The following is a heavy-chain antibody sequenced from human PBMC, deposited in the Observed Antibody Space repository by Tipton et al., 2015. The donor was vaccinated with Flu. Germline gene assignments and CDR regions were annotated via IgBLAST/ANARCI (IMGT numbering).Heavy chain of an antibody. CDR2: IYYSGST. D-gene: IGHD4-17*01. CDR1: GGSISSYY. J-gene: IGHJ6*02. V-gene: IGHV4-59*01. CDR3: ARDRDYGWVGYGMDV. Sequence: TLSLTCTVSGGSISSYYWSWIRQPPGKGLEWIGYIYYSGSTNYNPSLKSRVTISVDTSKNQFSLKLSSVTAADTAVYYCARDRDYGWVGYGMDVWGQGTTVPVSS.